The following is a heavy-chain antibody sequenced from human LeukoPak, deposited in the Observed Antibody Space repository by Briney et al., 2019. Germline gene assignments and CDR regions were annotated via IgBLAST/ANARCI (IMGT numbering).Heavy chain of an antibody. V-gene: IGHV3-21*04. D-gene: IGHD6-19*01. J-gene: IGHJ2*01. CDR1: GFTFSSYS. CDR3: AKEGMAGPYWYFDL. Sequence: GGSLRLSCAASGFTFSSYSTNWVRQAPGKGLEWVSSISSSSSYIYYADSVKGRFTISRDNAKNSLYLQMNSLRAEDTAVYYCAKEGMAGPYWYFDLWGRGTLVTVSS. CDR2: ISSSSSYI.